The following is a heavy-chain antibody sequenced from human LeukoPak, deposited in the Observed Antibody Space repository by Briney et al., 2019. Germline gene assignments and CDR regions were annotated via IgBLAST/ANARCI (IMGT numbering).Heavy chain of an antibody. Sequence: PGGSLRLSCAASGFTFSSYWMSWVRQAPGKGLEWVANINQDGSGKEYVEPVKGRFSISRDNAKSSLFLQMNSLRAEDTAVYYCVRGRGWLDTWGQGALVTVSS. CDR3: VRGRGWLDT. V-gene: IGHV3-7*03. CDR1: GFTFSSYW. J-gene: IGHJ5*02. D-gene: IGHD3-10*01. CDR2: INQDGSGK.